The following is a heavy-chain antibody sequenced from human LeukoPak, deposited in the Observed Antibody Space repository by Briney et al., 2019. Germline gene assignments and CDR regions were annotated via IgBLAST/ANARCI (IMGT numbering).Heavy chain of an antibody. CDR2: VHDSGST. CDR1: GGSLSSYY. V-gene: IGHV4-59*08. Sequence: PSETLSLTCTVSGGSLSSYYWSWIRQPPGRGLEWIGNVHDSGSTNYNPSLKSRVTISVDTSKNQFSLMLTSVTAADTAVYYCARHQRWSSLDPWGQGILVTVSS. CDR3: ARHQRWSSLDP. J-gene: IGHJ5*02. D-gene: IGHD2-15*01.